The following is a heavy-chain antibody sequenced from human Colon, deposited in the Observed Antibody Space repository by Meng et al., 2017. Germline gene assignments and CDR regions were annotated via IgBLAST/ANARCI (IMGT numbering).Heavy chain of an antibody. CDR2: IYSGGSI. D-gene: IGHD1-26*01. CDR1: GFTVNTYY. J-gene: IGHJ4*02. V-gene: IGHV3-53*01. Sequence: GQLVVSGGGLVQPGGSLRLSCAASGFTVNTYYMTWVRQAPGMGLQWVSIIYSGGSIYHADSVKGRFTISRDNSKNTLHLQMNSLRAEDTAVYYCARNSGSYPYYFDYWGQGALVTVSS. CDR3: ARNSGSYPYYFDY.